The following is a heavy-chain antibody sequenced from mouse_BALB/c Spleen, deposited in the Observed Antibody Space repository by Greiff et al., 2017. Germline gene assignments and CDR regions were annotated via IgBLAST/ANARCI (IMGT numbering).Heavy chain of an antibody. CDR1: GYTFTSYD. Sequence: QVQLQQSGPELVRPGASVKMSCKASGYTFTSYDINWVKQRPGQGLEWIGWIYPGDGSTKYNEKFKGKATLTADKSSSTAYMQLSSLTSENSAVYFCARGGNYDAMDYWGQGTSVTVSS. J-gene: IGHJ4*01. CDR2: IYPGDGST. CDR3: ARGGNYDAMDY. D-gene: IGHD2-1*01. V-gene: IGHV1S56*01.